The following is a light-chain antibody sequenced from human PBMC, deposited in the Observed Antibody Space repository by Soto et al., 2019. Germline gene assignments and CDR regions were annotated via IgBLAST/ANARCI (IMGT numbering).Light chain of an antibody. V-gene: IGKV2-30*02. CDR1: RSLLHIPGETF. Sequence: DVVLTQSPLSLSVTPGQPASISCKSSRSLLHIPGETFLFWFQQRPGRSPRRLIYKVSNRDSGVPARFSGSGSGTDFALKISRVEAEDVGVYYCMQGTHWPITLGQGTRLGIK. J-gene: IGKJ5*01. CDR3: MQGTHWPIT. CDR2: KVS.